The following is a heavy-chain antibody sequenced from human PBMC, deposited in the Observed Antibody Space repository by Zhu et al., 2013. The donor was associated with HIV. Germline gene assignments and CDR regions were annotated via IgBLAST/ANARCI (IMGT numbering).Heavy chain of an antibody. Sequence: VQLVQSGAEVKKPGSSVKVSCKASGGTFSSYAISWVRQAPGQGLEWMGGIIPIFGTANYAQKFQGRVTITADTSTDTAYMELSSLRSEDTAVYYCATGSSSSWYSWFDPGAREPWSPSPQ. CDR2: IIPIFGTA. CDR3: ATGSSSSWYSWFDP. V-gene: IGHV1-69*06. D-gene: IGHD6-13*01. J-gene: IGHJ5*02. CDR1: GGTFSSYA.